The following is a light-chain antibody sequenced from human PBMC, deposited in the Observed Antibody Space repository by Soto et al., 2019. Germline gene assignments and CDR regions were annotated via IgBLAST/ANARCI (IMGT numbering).Light chain of an antibody. J-gene: IGKJ4*01. CDR3: QQYDNWPHT. Sequence: EVVMTQSPATLSVSPGERVTLSCRASQSVNSNLAWYQQKRGQAPRLLIYGASTTATGISARFSGSGSETEFTLTIGSLQSEDFAIYYCQQYDNWPHTFGGGTKVEIK. V-gene: IGKV3-15*01. CDR1: QSVNSN. CDR2: GAS.